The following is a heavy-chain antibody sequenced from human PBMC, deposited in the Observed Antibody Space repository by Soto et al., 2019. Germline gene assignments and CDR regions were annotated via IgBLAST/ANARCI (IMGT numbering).Heavy chain of an antibody. V-gene: IGHV3-21*01. CDR1: RFTFSNYS. J-gene: IGHJ4*02. CDR3: ARGGYGTSGYH. Sequence: GGSLRLSCAASRFTFSNYSMNWVRQAPGKGLEWVSSISSTSSHTYYADSVKGRFTISRDNAKSSLYLQMDSLRADDTAVYYCARGGYGTSGYHWGQGTLVTVSS. D-gene: IGHD3-22*01. CDR2: ISSTSSHT.